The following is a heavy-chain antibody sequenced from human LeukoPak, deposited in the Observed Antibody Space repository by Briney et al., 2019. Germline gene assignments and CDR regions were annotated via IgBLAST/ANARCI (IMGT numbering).Heavy chain of an antibody. J-gene: IGHJ4*02. CDR2: TYYRSEWYN. D-gene: IGHD2-15*01. CDR3: ARDLAGGSLFDY. V-gene: IGHV6-1*01. CDR1: GDSFSNNDAA. Sequence: SQTLSLTCAISGDSFSNNDAAWHWIRQSTSRGLEWLGRTYYRSEWYNDYAVSVKSRITINPDTSKNQFSLQLNSVTPEDTAVYYCARDLAGGSLFDYWGQGTLVTVSS.